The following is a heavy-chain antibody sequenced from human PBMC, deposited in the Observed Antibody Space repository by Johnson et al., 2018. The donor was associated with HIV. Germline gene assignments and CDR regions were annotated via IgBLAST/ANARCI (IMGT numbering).Heavy chain of an antibody. CDR3: ARVEYDSNGYYLYAFDF. Sequence: VQLVESGGGVVRPGGSLRLSCAASGFTFDDYGMSWVRQAPGKGLEWVSGINWNGGSKGYADSVKGRFTISRDNAKRSLYLQMNSLGAEETALYYCARVEYDSNGYYLYAFDFWGQGTMVAVSS. D-gene: IGHD3-22*01. V-gene: IGHV3-20*04. J-gene: IGHJ3*01. CDR2: INWNGGSK. CDR1: GFTFDDYG.